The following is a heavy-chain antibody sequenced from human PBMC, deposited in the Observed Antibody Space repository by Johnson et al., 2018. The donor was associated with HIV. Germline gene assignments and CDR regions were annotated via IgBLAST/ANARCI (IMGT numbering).Heavy chain of an antibody. CDR1: GFRFDDYA. Sequence: VQLVESGGGLVQPGRSLRLSCAASGFRFDDYAMHWVRQAPGKGLEWVSGISWNSGSIGYADSVKGRCITSRDNAKNSLYLQMNSLRDEDTAIYFCAKDMVPWFGESPWAFDGFDIWGQGTMVNVSS. CDR2: ISWNSGSI. J-gene: IGHJ3*02. CDR3: AKDMVPWFGESPWAFDGFDI. D-gene: IGHD3-10*01. V-gene: IGHV3-9*01.